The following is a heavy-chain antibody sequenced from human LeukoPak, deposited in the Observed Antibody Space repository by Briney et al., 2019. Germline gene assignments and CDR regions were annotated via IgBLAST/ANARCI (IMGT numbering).Heavy chain of an antibody. Sequence: PGASVKLSCKASGGTFSSYAISWVRQAPGQGLEWMGGIIPIFGTANYAQKFQGRVTITADESTSTAYMELSSLRSEDTAVYYCASSLSVDFWSGYPFDYWGQGTLVTVSS. J-gene: IGHJ4*02. CDR3: ASSLSVDFWSGYPFDY. CDR1: GGTFSSYA. V-gene: IGHV1-69*13. CDR2: IIPIFGTA. D-gene: IGHD3-3*01.